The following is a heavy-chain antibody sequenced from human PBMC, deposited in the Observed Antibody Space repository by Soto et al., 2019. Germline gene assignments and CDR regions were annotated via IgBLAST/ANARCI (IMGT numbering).Heavy chain of an antibody. D-gene: IGHD3-22*01. Sequence: EVQLLESGGGLVQPGGSLRLSCAASGFTFSSYAMSWVRQAPGKGLEWVSAISGSGGSTYYADSVKGRFTISRDNSKNTLYLQMNSLRAEDTAVYYCAKSFYYYDSSGYSGEDAFDIWGQGTMVTVSS. CDR1: GFTFSSYA. CDR3: AKSFYYYDSSGYSGEDAFDI. CDR2: ISGSGGST. J-gene: IGHJ3*02. V-gene: IGHV3-23*01.